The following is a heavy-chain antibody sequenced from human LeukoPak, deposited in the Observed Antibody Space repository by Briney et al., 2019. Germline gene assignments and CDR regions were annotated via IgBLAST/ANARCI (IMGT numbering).Heavy chain of an antibody. CDR1: GGTFSSYA. V-gene: IGHV1-69*13. CDR3: ARARVGSYGGNSYFDL. D-gene: IGHD4-23*01. Sequence: SVKVSCKASGGTFSSYAISWVRQAPGQGLEWMGGIIPIFGTANYAQKFQGRVTITADESTSTAYMELSSPRSEDTAVYYCARARVGSYGGNSYFDLWGRGTLVTVSS. CDR2: IIPIFGTA. J-gene: IGHJ2*01.